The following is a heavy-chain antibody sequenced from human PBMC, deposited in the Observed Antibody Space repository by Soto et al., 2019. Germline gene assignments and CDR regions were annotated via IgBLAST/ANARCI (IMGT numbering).Heavy chain of an antibody. Sequence: SVSNAWMNWVRQAPGKGLEWVGRIKSKTDGGTTDYAAPVKGRFTISRDDSKNTLYLQMNSLKTEDTAVYYCTSLNFDYWGQGTLVTVPS. CDR3: TSLNFDY. CDR2: IKSKTDGGTT. CDR1: SVSNAW. J-gene: IGHJ4*02. V-gene: IGHV3-15*07.